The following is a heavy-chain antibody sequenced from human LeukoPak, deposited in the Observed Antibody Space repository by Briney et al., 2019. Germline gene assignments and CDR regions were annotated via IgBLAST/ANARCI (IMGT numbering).Heavy chain of an antibody. V-gene: IGHV3-13*04. J-gene: IGHJ4*02. D-gene: IGHD1-26*01. CDR2: IGTAGDT. Sequence: GGSLRLSCAASGFTFSSYDMHWVRQATGKGLEWGSGIGTAGDTYYPGSVKGRSTISRENAKNSLYLQMNNLRAGDTAAYSCARGMGATTQSLFDQWGQGTLVTVSS. CDR3: ARGMGATTQSLFDQ. CDR1: GFTFSSYD.